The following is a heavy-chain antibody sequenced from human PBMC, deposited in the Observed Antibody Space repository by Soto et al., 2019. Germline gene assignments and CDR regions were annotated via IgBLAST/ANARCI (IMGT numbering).Heavy chain of an antibody. Sequence: PSETLSLTCTVSGGSISDNDYYWSWIRQPPGKGLEWIGTISYTGTAYYNPSLESRVSVSVGTSENQFSLELNSVTAADTAVYYCAREAGSNYYYFYALDVWGQGTTVT. V-gene: IGHV4-39*02. CDR3: AREAGSNYYYFYALDV. CDR2: ISYTGTA. J-gene: IGHJ6*02. CDR1: GGSISDNDYY. D-gene: IGHD4-4*01.